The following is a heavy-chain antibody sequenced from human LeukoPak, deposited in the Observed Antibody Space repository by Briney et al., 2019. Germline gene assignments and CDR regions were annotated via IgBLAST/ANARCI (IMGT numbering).Heavy chain of an antibody. CDR3: ALARGYYYDSSGYSLGY. CDR2: INAGNGNA. Sequence: ASVKVSCKASGYTFTSYAMHWVRQAPGQRLEWMGWINAGNGNAKYSQKFQGRVTITRDTSASTAYMELSSLRSEDTAVYYCALARGYYYDSSGYSLGYWGQGTLVTVSS. D-gene: IGHD3-22*01. V-gene: IGHV1-3*01. J-gene: IGHJ4*02. CDR1: GYTFTSYA.